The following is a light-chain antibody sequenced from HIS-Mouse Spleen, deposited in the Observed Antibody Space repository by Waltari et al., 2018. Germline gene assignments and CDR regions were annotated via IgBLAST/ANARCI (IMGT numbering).Light chain of an antibody. CDR3: QQYNSYSMYT. V-gene: IGKV1-5*03. Sequence: DIQMTQSPSTLSASVGDRVTITCRASQSISSWLAWYQQKQGKAHKLLIYKASSLESGVPSRFSCSGSRTEFTLTISRLQPDDFATYYCQQYNSYSMYTFGQWTKLEIK. J-gene: IGKJ2*01. CDR1: QSISSW. CDR2: KAS.